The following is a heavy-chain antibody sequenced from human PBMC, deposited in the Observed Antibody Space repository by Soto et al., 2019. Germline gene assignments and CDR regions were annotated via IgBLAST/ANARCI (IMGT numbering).Heavy chain of an antibody. CDR2: ITPYNGNA. D-gene: IGHD1-26*01. CDR3: ARARMYSGAHHDY. V-gene: IGHV1-18*04. CDR1: GYTFSNFG. J-gene: IGHJ4*02. Sequence: QVQLVQSGAEVENPGASVKVSCKASGYTFSNFGINWVRQAPGQGLEWLGWITPYNGNAKYAQKHQDRLTITTDTSTNTAYLQLRSLRSDDTAVYFCARARMYSGAHHDYWGQGTLVTVSS.